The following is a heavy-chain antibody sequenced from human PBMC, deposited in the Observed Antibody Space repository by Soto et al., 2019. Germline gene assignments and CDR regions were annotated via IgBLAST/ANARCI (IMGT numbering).Heavy chain of an antibody. J-gene: IGHJ3*02. Sequence: QVQLVESGGGVVQPGRSLRLSCAASGFTFSSYGMHWVRQAPGKGLEWVAVISYDGSNKYYADSVKGRFTISRDNSKNTLYQQMSSLRAEETDVYYCTKTRDRYSIRARQELDAFDIWGQGTMVTVSS. CDR1: GFTFSSYG. D-gene: IGHD6-13*01. CDR2: ISYDGSNK. V-gene: IGHV3-30*18. CDR3: TKTRDRYSIRARQELDAFDI.